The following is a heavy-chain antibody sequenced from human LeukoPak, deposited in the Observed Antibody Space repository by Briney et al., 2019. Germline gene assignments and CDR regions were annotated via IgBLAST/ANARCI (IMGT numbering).Heavy chain of an antibody. CDR1: GGSISSGGYY. D-gene: IGHD2-2*03. Sequence: SETLSLTCTVSGGSISSGGYYWTWIRQLPGKGLEWIGYIYYSGSTYYNPSLESRITISVDTSKNQFSLKLSSVTAADTAVYSCARVTGYCSSTSCYGYFDYWGQGTLVTVSS. V-gene: IGHV4-31*03. J-gene: IGHJ4*02. CDR3: ARVTGYCSSTSCYGYFDY. CDR2: IYYSGST.